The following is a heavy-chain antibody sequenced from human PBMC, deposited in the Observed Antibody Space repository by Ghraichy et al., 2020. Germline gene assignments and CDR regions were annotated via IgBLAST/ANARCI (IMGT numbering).Heavy chain of an antibody. J-gene: IGHJ5*02. CDR3: ARKGPYYSNWFDP. CDR1: GGSFSGYY. D-gene: IGHD3-10*01. Sequence: SETLSLTCAVYGGSFSGYYWSWIRQPPGKGLEWIGEINHSGSTNYNPSLKSRVTISVDTSKNQFSLKLSSVTAADTAVYYCARKGPYYSNWFDPWGQGTLVTVSS. CDR2: INHSGST. V-gene: IGHV4-34*01.